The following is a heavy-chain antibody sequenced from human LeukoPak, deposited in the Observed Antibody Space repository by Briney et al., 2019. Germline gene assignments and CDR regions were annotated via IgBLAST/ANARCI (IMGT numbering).Heavy chain of an antibody. CDR2: ISSSSSYI. Sequence: GGSLRLSCAVSGFTFSSYSMNWVRQAPGKGLEWVSSISSSSSYIYYADSVKGRFTISRDNAKNSLYLQMNSLRAEDTAVYYCASNRDCSSTSCYNRDWGQGTLVTVSS. J-gene: IGHJ4*02. D-gene: IGHD2-2*02. CDR1: GFTFSSYS. V-gene: IGHV3-21*01. CDR3: ASNRDCSSTSCYNRD.